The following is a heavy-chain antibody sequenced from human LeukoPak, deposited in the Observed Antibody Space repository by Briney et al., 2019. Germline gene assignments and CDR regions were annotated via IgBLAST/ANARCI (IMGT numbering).Heavy chain of an antibody. V-gene: IGHV3-23*01. Sequence: GESLKLSCAASGFTFSNFVMSWVRQAPGKGLEWVSSISDNGAETYYEDSVKGRFTISRDNSRNTLYLQMNSLRVDDTAVYYCAKDRIRGDSFWGQGTLVTVSS. D-gene: IGHD3-16*01. CDR3: AKDRIRGDSF. CDR1: GFTFSNFV. J-gene: IGHJ4*02. CDR2: ISDNGAET.